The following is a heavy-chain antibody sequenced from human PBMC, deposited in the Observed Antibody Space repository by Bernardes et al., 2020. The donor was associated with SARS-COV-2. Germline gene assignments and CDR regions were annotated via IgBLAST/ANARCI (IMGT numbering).Heavy chain of an antibody. CDR2: ISADSGNT. J-gene: IGHJ5*02. D-gene: IGHD5-18*01. CDR1: GYTFPSYG. V-gene: IGHV1-18*01. CDR3: ATVVGYSYGGGWFDP. Sequence: ASVKVSCKASGYTFPSYGISWVRQAPGQGLEWMGWISADSGNTDYAQKIQGRVTMTTDTSTSTAYMELRSLRSDDTAVYYCATVVGYSYGGGWFDPWGQGTLVTVSS.